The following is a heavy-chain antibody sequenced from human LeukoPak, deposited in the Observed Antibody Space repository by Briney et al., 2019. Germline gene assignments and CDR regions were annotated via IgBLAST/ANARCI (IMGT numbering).Heavy chain of an antibody. CDR2: IYYRGST. Sequence: SETLSLTCTVSGYSISSGYYWGWIRQPPGRGLEWIASIYYRGSTHYNPSLASLKSRVTISGDTSKNQFSLKLSSVTAADTAVYYCARFYYYDSGVVAFDIWGQGTMVTVSS. D-gene: IGHD3-22*01. CDR1: GYSISSGYY. V-gene: IGHV4-38-2*02. CDR3: ARFYYYDSGVVAFDI. J-gene: IGHJ3*02.